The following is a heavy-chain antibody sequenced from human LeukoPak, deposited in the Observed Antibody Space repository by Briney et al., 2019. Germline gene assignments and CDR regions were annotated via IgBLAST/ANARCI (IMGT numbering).Heavy chain of an antibody. D-gene: IGHD3-3*01. CDR1: GFTVSSNY. CDR3: AKGTYYDFWSGYYYYYYYMDV. J-gene: IGHJ6*03. Sequence: GGSLRLSCAASGFTVSSNYMNWVRQAPGKGLEWVSLISGDGGSTYYADSVKGRFTISRDNSKNSLYLQMNSLRTEDTALYYCAKGTYYDFWSGYYYYYYYMDVWGKGTTVTVSS. V-gene: IGHV3-43*02. CDR2: ISGDGGST.